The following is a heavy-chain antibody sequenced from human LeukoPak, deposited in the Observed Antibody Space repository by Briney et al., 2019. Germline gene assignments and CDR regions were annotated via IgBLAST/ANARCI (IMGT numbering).Heavy chain of an antibody. CDR2: ISYDGSNK. J-gene: IGHJ4*02. CDR1: GFTFSSYG. CDR3: AKGRLFDY. Sequence: PGGSLRLSCAASGFTFSSYGMHWVRQAPGKGLEWVAVISYDGSNKYYADSVKGRFTISRDNSKNTLYLQMNSLRAEDTAVYYCAKGRLFDYWGQGTLVTVSS. V-gene: IGHV3-30*18.